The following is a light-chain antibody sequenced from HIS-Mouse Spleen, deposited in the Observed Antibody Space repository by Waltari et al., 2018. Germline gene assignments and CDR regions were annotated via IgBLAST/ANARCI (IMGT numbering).Light chain of an antibody. Sequence: QSALTQPASVSGSPGQSITISCPGTSSDVGGYNYVSWYHQHPGNAPKLMIYDVSNRPSGVSNRFSGSKSGNTASLTISGLQAEDEADYYCSSYTSSSFNVVFGGGTKLTVL. J-gene: IGLJ2*01. CDR1: SSDVGGYNY. CDR3: SSYTSSSFNVV. V-gene: IGLV2-14*03. CDR2: DVS.